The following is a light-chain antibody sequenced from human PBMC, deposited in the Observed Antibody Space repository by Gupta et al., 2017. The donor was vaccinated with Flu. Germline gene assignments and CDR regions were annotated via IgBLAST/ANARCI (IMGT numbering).Light chain of an antibody. V-gene: IGKV3D-20*01. J-gene: IGKJ1*01. CDR2: DAS. Sequence: EIVLTQSPATLSLSPGERATLSCGASQSIRSNYLAWYQHKPGLAPRLLIYDASIRATGIPDRFSGSGSGTDFTLTISRLEPEDFAVYYCQQGGSAPRTFGQGTKVEMK. CDR1: QSIRSNY. CDR3: QQGGSAPRT.